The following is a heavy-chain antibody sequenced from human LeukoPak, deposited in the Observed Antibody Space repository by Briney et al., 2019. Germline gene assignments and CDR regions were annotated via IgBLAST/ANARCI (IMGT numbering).Heavy chain of an antibody. CDR2: INHSGST. Sequence: SETLSLTCAVYGGPFSGYYWSWIRQPPGKGLEWIGEINHSGSTNYNPSLKSRVTISVDTSKNQFSLKLSSVTAADTAVYYCARSLEYSSSSSPYYFDYWGQGTLVTVSS. J-gene: IGHJ4*02. V-gene: IGHV4-34*01. CDR1: GGPFSGYY. D-gene: IGHD6-6*01. CDR3: ARSLEYSSSSSPYYFDY.